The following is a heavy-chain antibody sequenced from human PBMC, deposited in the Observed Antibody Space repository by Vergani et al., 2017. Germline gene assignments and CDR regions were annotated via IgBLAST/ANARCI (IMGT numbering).Heavy chain of an antibody. CDR2: ISPGASTA. V-gene: IGHV3-11*04. D-gene: IGHD1-1*01. J-gene: IGHJ6*02. CDR1: GFKFSDHY. CDR3: AKNPGICTTRHYYAMDV. Sequence: LEESGGCSVKPGGSLRLSCAASGFKFSDHYMSWIRQAPGKGLEWVSHISPGASTASYTDSVTGRFTVSRDNDNNSLTLEMTTLRVEDTAVYYCAKNPGICTTRHYYAMDVWGQGTTVTVSS.